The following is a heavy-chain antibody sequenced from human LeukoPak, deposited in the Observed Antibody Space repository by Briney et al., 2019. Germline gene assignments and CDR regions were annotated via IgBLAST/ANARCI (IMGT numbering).Heavy chain of an antibody. D-gene: IGHD3-10*01. Sequence: GASVKVSCKASGYTFTSYGISWVRQAPGQGLEWMGWISAYNGNTNYAQKLQGRVTMTTDTSTSTAYMELRSLRSDDTAVYYCARGGLWFGELVLTRTQLFDYWGQGTLVTVSS. CDR2: ISAYNGNT. J-gene: IGHJ4*02. V-gene: IGHV1-18*01. CDR1: GYTFTSYG. CDR3: ARGGLWFGELVLTRTQLFDY.